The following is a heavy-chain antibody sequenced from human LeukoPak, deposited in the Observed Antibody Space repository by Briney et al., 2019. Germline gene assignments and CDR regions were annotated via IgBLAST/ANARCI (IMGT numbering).Heavy chain of an antibody. CDR1: GYTFVNYV. V-gene: IGHV1-18*01. CDR3: ARDFGQEWELPKNPDY. Sequence: ASVKVSCKASGYTFVNYVITWVRQAPGQGLEWMGWISPYNGNTKYAERFQGRVTMTTEKTTNTAYLELRSLTYDDTAVYYCARDFGQEWELPKNPDYWGQGTLVTVSS. CDR2: ISPYNGNT. J-gene: IGHJ4*02. D-gene: IGHD1-26*01.